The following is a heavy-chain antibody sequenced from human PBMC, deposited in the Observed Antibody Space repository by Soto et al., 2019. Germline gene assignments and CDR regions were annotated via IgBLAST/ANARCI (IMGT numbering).Heavy chain of an antibody. CDR2: NGTDGDT. CDR3: ARASYDSSGYYSWAFDI. D-gene: IGHD3-22*01. CDR1: GFTFSSYD. Sequence: RGPLRLSRTASGFTFSSYDMHWVRQATGKGLKWVSANGTDGDTYYPDSVKGRFTISRENTKDSLYLQTNSMRGVDTSVYYCARASYDSSGYYSWAFDIWGQGTMVTVSS. V-gene: IGHV3-13*01. J-gene: IGHJ3*02.